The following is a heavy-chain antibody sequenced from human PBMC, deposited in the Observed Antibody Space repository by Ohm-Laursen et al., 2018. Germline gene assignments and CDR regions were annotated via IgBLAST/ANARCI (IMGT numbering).Heavy chain of an antibody. V-gene: IGHV3-30*18. D-gene: IGHD3/OR15-3a*01. Sequence: SLRLSCAASGFTFSTNGMHWARQAPGKGLEWVAVISIDGNDQYYAGSVKGRFTISRDNSKNTLYLQIKSLRAEDTAVYYCAKGTGYLDYWGQGTLVTVSS. J-gene: IGHJ4*02. CDR1: GFTFSTNG. CDR3: AKGTGYLDY. CDR2: ISIDGNDQ.